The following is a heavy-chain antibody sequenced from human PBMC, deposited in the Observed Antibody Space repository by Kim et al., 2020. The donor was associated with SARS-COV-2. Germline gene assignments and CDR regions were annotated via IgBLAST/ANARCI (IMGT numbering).Heavy chain of an antibody. D-gene: IGHD2-21*02. Sequence: SETLSLTCTVSGGSMNNYYWSWIRRPPGKGLEWVGYIYYDGSITNYSPSLRSLLTISIDTSKNEFSLHLSYVTAADTAVYYCARTRAGGDEPVQHWGQGT. V-gene: IGHV4-59*01. CDR3: ARTRAGGDEPVQH. CDR2: IYYDGSIT. J-gene: IGHJ1*01. CDR1: GGSMNNYY.